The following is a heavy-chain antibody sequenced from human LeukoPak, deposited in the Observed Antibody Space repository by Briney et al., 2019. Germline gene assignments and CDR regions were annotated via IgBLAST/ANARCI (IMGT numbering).Heavy chain of an antibody. D-gene: IGHD3-22*01. CDR2: ISSSGRTI. CDR3: ARDVHYYDSSGRDYYYGMDV. CDR1: GFTFSSYE. V-gene: IGHV3-48*03. Sequence: GGSLRRSCAASGFTFSSYEMSWVRQAPGKGLEWVSYISSSGRTIYYADSVKGRFTISRDNAKNSLYLQMNSLRAEDTAVYYCARDVHYYDSSGRDYYYGMDVWGQGTAVTVSS. J-gene: IGHJ6*02.